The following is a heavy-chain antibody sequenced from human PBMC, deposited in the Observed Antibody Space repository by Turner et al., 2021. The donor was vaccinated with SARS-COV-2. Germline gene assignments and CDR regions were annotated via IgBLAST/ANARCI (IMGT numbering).Heavy chain of an antibody. D-gene: IGHD2-2*01. CDR3: ARSYHTYYFDY. J-gene: IGHJ4*02. CDR1: GGSITSSTYY. V-gene: IGHV4-39*01. CDR2: IFSSGST. Sequence: QLQLQESGPGLVKPSETLSPTCTVSGGSITSSTYYLGWSRQPPGKGLDWIGSIFSSGSTYYNPSLKSRVTISVDTSENQFCLKLTSVTAADTAVYYCARSYHTYYFDYWGQGTLGTVSS.